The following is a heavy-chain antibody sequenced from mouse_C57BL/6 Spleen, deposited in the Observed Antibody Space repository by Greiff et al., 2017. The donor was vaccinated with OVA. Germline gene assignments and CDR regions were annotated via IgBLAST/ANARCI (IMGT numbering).Heavy chain of an antibody. Sequence: VKPGASVKLSCKASGYTFTSYWMQWVKQRPGQGLEWIGEIDPSDSYTNYNQKFKGKATLTVDTSSSTAYMQLSSLTSEDSAVYYCARRFYYYAMDYWGQGTSVTVSS. CDR1: GYTFTSYW. CDR2: IDPSDSYT. CDR3: ARRFYYYAMDY. J-gene: IGHJ4*01. V-gene: IGHV1-50*01.